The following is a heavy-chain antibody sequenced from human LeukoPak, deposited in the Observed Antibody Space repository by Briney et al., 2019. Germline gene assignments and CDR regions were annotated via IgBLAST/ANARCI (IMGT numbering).Heavy chain of an antibody. CDR2: IKQDGSEK. CDR1: GFTCSSYW. V-gene: IGHV3-7*01. CDR3: AKDAGYSSSLDY. D-gene: IGHD6-13*01. Sequence: PGGSLRLSCAASGFTCSSYWMSWVRQAPGKGLEWVANIKQDGSEKYYVDSVKGRFTISRDNAKNSLYLQMNSLRAEDTAVYYCAKDAGYSSSLDYWGQGTLVTVSS. J-gene: IGHJ4*02.